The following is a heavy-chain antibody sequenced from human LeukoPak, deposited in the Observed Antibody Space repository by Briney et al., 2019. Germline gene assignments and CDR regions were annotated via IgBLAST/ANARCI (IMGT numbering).Heavy chain of an antibody. J-gene: IGHJ4*02. CDR2: IQYDDSEK. Sequence: PGGSLRLSCAAYGFTFTFSTSGMHWVRQAPGKGLEWVAFIQYDDSEKSYADSVKGRCTTSRDNSKNTVYLQMNSLRVEDTAVYYCAREGGTVEIGEFDCWGQGTLVTVSS. V-gene: IGHV3-30*02. CDR3: AREGGTVEIGEFDC. CDR1: GFTFTFSTSG. D-gene: IGHD1-7*01.